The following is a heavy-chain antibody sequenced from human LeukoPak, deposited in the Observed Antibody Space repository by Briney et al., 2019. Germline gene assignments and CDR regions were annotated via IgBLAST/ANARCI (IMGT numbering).Heavy chain of an antibody. J-gene: IGHJ4*02. CDR1: GGTFSSYA. CDR3: ATLGLDFDY. V-gene: IGHV1-69*01. CDR2: IIPIFGTA. Sequence: SVNVSCTASGGTFSSYAISWVRQAPGQGLEWMGGIIPIFGTANYAQKFQGRVTITADESTSTAYMELSSLRSEDTAVYYCATLGLDFDYWGQGTLVTVSS.